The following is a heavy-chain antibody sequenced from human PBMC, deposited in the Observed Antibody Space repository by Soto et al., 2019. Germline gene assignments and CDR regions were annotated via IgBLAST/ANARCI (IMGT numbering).Heavy chain of an antibody. Sequence: GASVKVSCKASGGTFSSYAISWVRQAPGQGLEWMGGIIPIFGTANYAQKFQGRVTITADKSTSTAYMELSSLRSEDTAVYYRARRAAAGLEYYYYYGMDVWGQGTTVTVSS. V-gene: IGHV1-69*06. J-gene: IGHJ6*02. CDR2: IIPIFGTA. D-gene: IGHD6-13*01. CDR1: GGTFSSYA. CDR3: ARRAAAGLEYYYYYGMDV.